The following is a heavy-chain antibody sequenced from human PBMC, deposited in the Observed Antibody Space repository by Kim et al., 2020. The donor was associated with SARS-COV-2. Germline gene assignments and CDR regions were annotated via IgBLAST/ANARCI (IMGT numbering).Heavy chain of an antibody. J-gene: IGHJ6*02. CDR1: GFTFSSYA. V-gene: IGHV3-64D*09. CDR3: VKGDGDTPYYYYYGMDV. Sequence: GGSLRLSCSASGFTFSSYAMHWVRQAPGKGLEYVSAISSNGGSTYYADSVKGRFTISRDNSKNTLYLQMSSLRAEDTAVYYCVKGDGDTPYYYYYGMDVWGQGTTVTVSS. CDR2: ISSNGGST. D-gene: IGHD3-3*01.